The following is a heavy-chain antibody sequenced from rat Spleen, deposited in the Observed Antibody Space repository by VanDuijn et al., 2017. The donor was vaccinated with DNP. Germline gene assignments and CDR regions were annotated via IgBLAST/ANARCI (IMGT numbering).Heavy chain of an antibody. D-gene: IGHD1-11*01. Sequence: EVQLQESGPGLVKPSQSLSLTCSVTGYSITSSYRWNWIRKFPGNKLEWMGYINSAGSTNYNPSLKSRISITRDTSKNQFFLQVISVTPEDTATYYCARMHYGCDNWGQGVMVTVSS. J-gene: IGHJ2*01. CDR3: ARMHYGCDN. CDR2: INSAGST. CDR1: GYSITSSYR. V-gene: IGHV3-3*01.